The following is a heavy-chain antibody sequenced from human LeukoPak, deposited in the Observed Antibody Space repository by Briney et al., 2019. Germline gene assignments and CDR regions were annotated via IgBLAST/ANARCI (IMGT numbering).Heavy chain of an antibody. V-gene: IGHV1-2*02. CDR2: INPNSGGT. CDR1: GYTFTSYD. CDR3: ARDRTRTGYSSGWYHDY. D-gene: IGHD6-19*01. J-gene: IGHJ4*02. Sequence: ASVKVSCKASGYTFTSYDINWVRQAPGQGLEWMGWINPNSGGTNYAQKFQGRVTMTRDTSISTAYMELSRLRSDDTAVYYCARDRTRTGYSSGWYHDYWGQGTLVTVSS.